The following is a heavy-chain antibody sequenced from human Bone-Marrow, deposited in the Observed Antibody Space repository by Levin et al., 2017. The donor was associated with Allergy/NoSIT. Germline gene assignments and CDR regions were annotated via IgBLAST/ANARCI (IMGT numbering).Heavy chain of an antibody. CDR3: ATTLGYISGWYVFDS. J-gene: IGHJ4*02. CDR2: FKSKSDGGSI. Sequence: SCAASGFVFENAWMSWVRQAPGKGLDWVGRFKSKSDGGSIDYSAPVQGRFTISRDDSKNTLYLQMNSLKTEDTAVYYCATTLGYISGWYVFDSWGQGTLVTVSS. CDR1: GFVFENAW. D-gene: IGHD6-19*01. V-gene: IGHV3-15*01.